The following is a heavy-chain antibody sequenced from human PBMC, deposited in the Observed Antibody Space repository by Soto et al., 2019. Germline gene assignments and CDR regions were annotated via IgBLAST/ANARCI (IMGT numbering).Heavy chain of an antibody. CDR3: ARSDPYYSNDF. V-gene: IGHV3-48*01. D-gene: IGHD3-22*01. CDR1: GFIFSSYS. J-gene: IGHJ4*02. Sequence: GGPLRLSCEVSGFIFSSYSMNWVRQAPGKGLEWVSYISTNSRTIDYADSVKGRFTISRDNAKNSLYLQMNSLRAEDTAVYYCARSDPYYSNDFWGQGTLVTVSS. CDR2: ISTNSRTI.